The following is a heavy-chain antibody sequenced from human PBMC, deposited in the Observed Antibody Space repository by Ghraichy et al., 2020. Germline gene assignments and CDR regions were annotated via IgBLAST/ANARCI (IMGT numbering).Heavy chain of an antibody. V-gene: IGHV4-34*01. CDR3: ARALGGYSSSWYEGGSGTHDY. D-gene: IGHD6-13*01. CDR1: GGSFSGYY. Sequence: SQTLSLTCAVYGGSFSGYYWSWIRQPPGKGLEWIGEINHSGSTNYNPSLKSRVTISVDTSKNQFSLKLSSVTAADTAVYYCARALGGYSSSWYEGGSGTHDYWGQGTLVTVSS. J-gene: IGHJ4*02. CDR2: INHSGST.